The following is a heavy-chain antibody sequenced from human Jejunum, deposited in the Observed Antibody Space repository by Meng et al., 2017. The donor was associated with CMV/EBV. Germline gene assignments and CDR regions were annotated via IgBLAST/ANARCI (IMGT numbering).Heavy chain of an antibody. CDR2: IGDSGNIK. Sequence: FSWIRQAPGKGLEWISYIGDSGNIKKYADYMKGRFTISRDDIKDSLTLQMNNLRAEDTAVYYCAGVSFSDLILVPIAARVNWFDPWGQGTLVTVSS. J-gene: IGHJ5*02. D-gene: IGHD2-21*01. CDR3: AGVSFSDLILVPIAARVNWFDP. V-gene: IGHV3-11*01.